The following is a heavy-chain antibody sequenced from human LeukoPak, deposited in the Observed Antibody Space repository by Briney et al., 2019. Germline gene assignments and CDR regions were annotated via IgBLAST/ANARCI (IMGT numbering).Heavy chain of an antibody. V-gene: IGHV1-8*01. J-gene: IGHJ5*02. Sequence: VASVKVSCKASGYTFTSYDINWVRQATGQGLEWMGWMNPNSGNTGYAQKFQGRVTMTRNTSISTAYMELSSLRSEDTAVYYCARKGGGYSSRLRANWFDPWGQGTLVTVSS. CDR1: GYTFTSYD. D-gene: IGHD6-13*01. CDR2: MNPNSGNT. CDR3: ARKGGGYSSRLRANWFDP.